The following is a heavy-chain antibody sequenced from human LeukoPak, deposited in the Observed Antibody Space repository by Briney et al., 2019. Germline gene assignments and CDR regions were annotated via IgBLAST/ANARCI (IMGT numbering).Heavy chain of an antibody. J-gene: IGHJ4*02. Sequence: SETLSLTCAVYGGSFSGYYWSWIRQPPGKGLEWIGEINHSGSTNYNPSLKSRVTISVDASKNQFSLKLSSVTAAGTAVYYCARFAFRWLVRSLDYWGQGTLVTVSS. CDR3: ARFAFRWLVRSLDY. CDR2: INHSGST. D-gene: IGHD6-19*01. V-gene: IGHV4-34*01. CDR1: GGSFSGYY.